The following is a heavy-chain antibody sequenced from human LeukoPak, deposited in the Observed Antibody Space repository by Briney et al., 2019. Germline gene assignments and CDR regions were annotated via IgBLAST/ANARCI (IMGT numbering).Heavy chain of an antibody. D-gene: IGHD2-15*01. CDR2: ISTSSSYI. Sequence: PGGSLRLSCAASGFSFSSYSMNWVRQAPGKGLGWVSSISTSSSYIFYADSVKGRFTISRDSARNSLYLQMNSLRAEDTALYYCARGLSCSGGSCYFDFWGQGTLVTVSS. CDR1: GFSFSSYS. V-gene: IGHV3-21*01. J-gene: IGHJ4*02. CDR3: ARGLSCSGGSCYFDF.